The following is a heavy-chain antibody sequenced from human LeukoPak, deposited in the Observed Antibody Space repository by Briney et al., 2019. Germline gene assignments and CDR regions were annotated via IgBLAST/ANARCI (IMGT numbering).Heavy chain of an antibody. CDR2: IIPIFGTA. CDR3: ARDGYSSSAGRLFDY. V-gene: IGHV1-69*06. CDR1: GYTFTGYY. Sequence: ASVKVSCKASGYTFTGYYMHWVRQAPGQGLEWMGGIIPIFGTANYAQKFQGRVTITADKSTSTAYMELSSLRSEDTAVYYCARDGYSSSAGRLFDYWGQGTLVTVSS. D-gene: IGHD6-6*01. J-gene: IGHJ4*02.